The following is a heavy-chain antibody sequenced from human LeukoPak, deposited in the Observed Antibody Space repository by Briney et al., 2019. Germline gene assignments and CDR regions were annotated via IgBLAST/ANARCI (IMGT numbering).Heavy chain of an antibody. V-gene: IGHV3-30*18. Sequence: GGSLRLSCAASGFTFSSYGMHWVRQAPGKGLEWVAVISYDGSNKYYADSVKGRFTISRDNSKNTLYLQMNSLRAEDTAVYYCAKGHLLWFGESPFDYWGQGTLVTVSS. CDR3: AKGHLLWFGESPFDY. D-gene: IGHD3-10*01. CDR1: GFTFSSYG. J-gene: IGHJ4*02. CDR2: ISYDGSNK.